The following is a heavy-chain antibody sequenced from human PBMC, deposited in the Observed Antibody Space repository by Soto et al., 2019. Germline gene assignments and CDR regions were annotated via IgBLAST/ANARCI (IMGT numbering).Heavy chain of an antibody. J-gene: IGHJ4*02. Sequence: SETLSLTCSVSGGSISSYYWSWIRQPPGKGLEWIGYIHYSGSTNYNPSLKSRVTISVDTSKNQFSLKLSSVTAADTAVYYCARQLGYSYGYPFDYWGQVTLVTVS. CDR2: IHYSGST. CDR1: GGSISSYY. CDR3: ARQLGYSYGYPFDY. V-gene: IGHV4-59*08. D-gene: IGHD5-18*01.